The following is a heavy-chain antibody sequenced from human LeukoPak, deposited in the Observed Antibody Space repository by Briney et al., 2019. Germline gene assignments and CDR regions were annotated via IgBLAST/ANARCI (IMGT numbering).Heavy chain of an antibody. CDR3: ARLIYDSSGYFDY. D-gene: IGHD3-22*01. J-gene: IGHJ4*02. V-gene: IGHV5-51*01. Sequence: VESLKISCKASGYSFINHWIGWVRQKPGKGLEWVGIMYPDDSDTRYSPSFQGQVSISADKSLSTAYLQWSSLKASDTAMYYCARLIYDSSGYFDYWGQGTLVTVSS. CDR1: GYSFINHW. CDR2: MYPDDSDT.